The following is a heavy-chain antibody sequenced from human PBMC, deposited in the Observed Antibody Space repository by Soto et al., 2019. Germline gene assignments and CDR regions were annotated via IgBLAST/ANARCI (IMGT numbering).Heavy chain of an antibody. J-gene: IGHJ4*02. D-gene: IGHD3-10*01. CDR1: GYTFTSYY. CDR2: INPSGGST. V-gene: IGHV1-46*01. Sequence: QVQLVQSGAEVKKPGASVKVSCKASGYTFTSYYMHWVRQAPGQGLEWMGIINPSGGSTSYAQKCQGRVTMTRDTSTSTVYMELSSLRSEDTAVYYCARDLTMVRGVIIENDYWGQGTLVTVSS. CDR3: ARDLTMVRGVIIENDY.